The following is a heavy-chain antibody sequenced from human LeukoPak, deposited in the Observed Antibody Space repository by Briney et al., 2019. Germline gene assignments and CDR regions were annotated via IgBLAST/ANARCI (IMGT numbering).Heavy chain of an antibody. CDR2: IYHSGST. CDR1: GGSISSGGYY. CDR3: ARDLSSSSAA. D-gene: IGHD6-13*01. J-gene: IGHJ5*02. V-gene: IGHV4-30-2*01. Sequence: SETLSLTCTVSGGSISSGGYYWSWIRQPPGKGLEWIGYIYHSGSTYYNPSLKSRVTISVDRSKNQFSLKLSSVTAADTAVYYCARDLSSSSAAWGQGTLVTVSS.